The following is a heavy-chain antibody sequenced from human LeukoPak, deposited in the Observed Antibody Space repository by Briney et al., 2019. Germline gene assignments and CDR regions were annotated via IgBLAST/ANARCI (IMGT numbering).Heavy chain of an antibody. CDR1: GYTFTGYY. J-gene: IGHJ5*02. CDR2: INPNSGGT. V-gene: IGHV1-2*02. CDR3: ARAKVGGVPNWFDP. Sequence: ASVKVSCKASGYTFTGYYMHWVRQAPGQGLEWMGWINPNSGGTNYAQKFQGRVTMTRDTSISTAYMELSGLRSDDTAVYYCARAKVGGVPNWFDPWGQGTLVTVSS. D-gene: IGHD3-16*01.